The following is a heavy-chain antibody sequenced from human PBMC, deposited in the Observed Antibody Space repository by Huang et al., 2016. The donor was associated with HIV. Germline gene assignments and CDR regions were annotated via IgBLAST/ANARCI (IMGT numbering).Heavy chain of an antibody. Sequence: QVQLVQSGAEVKKPGASVKVSCKASGYTFTGYYMHWVRQAPGQGLEWMGCIKPNSGGTNYAQKFQGRVTMTRDTSISTVYMELSRLRSDGTAVYYCARECYYDSSGYCFDYWGQGTLVTVSS. D-gene: IGHD3-22*01. V-gene: IGHV1-2*02. CDR3: ARECYYDSSGYCFDY. CDR2: IKPNSGGT. CDR1: GYTFTGYY. J-gene: IGHJ4*02.